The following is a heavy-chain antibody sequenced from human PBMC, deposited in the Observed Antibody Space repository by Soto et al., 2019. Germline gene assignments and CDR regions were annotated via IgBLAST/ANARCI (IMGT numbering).Heavy chain of an antibody. Sequence: QVQLVQSGAEVKKPGSSVKVSCKASGGTFSSYAISWVRQAPGQGLEWMGGIIPIFGTANYAQKFQGRVTITADESTSTAYMELSSLRSEDTAVNYCARNAYLGIAVAGTGGGTYNWFDPWGQGTLVTVSS. CDR1: GGTFSSYA. CDR3: ARNAYLGIAVAGTGGGTYNWFDP. D-gene: IGHD6-19*01. CDR2: IIPIFGTA. J-gene: IGHJ5*02. V-gene: IGHV1-69*01.